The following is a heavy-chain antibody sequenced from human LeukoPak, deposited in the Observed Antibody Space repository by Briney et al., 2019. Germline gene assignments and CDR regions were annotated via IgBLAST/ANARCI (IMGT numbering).Heavy chain of an antibody. Sequence: GGSLRLSCAASGFTFSSYSMSWVRQAPGKGLEWVSSISDDSNWIYNADSVEGRFTISRQNAKNSVHLQMSRLRAGDTAVYYCARVERWGSYYYFDYWGQGTRVTVSS. J-gene: IGHJ4*02. V-gene: IGHV3-21*06. D-gene: IGHD2-21*01. CDR1: GFTFSSYS. CDR2: ISDDSNWI. CDR3: ARVERWGSYYYFDY.